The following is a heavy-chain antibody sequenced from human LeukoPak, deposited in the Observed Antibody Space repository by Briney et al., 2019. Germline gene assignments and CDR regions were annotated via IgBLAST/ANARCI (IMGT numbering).Heavy chain of an antibody. CDR2: INPNSGGT. CDR1: GYTFTSYG. J-gene: IGHJ3*02. CDR3: ARGSGDDAFDI. V-gene: IGHV1-8*02. D-gene: IGHD3-10*01. Sequence: GASVRVSCKASGYTFTSYGISWVRQAPGQGLEWMGWINPNSGGTNYAQKFQGRVTMTRNTSISTAYMELSSLRSEDTAVYYCARGSGDDAFDIWGQGTMVTVSS.